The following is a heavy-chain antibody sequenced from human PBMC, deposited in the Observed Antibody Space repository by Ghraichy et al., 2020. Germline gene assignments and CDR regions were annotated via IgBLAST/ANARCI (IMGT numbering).Heavy chain of an antibody. J-gene: IGHJ4*02. CDR1: GRRFTDYR. CDR2: LNPKNGGT. Sequence: ASVKVSCKASGRRFTDYRMHWVRQAPGQRPEWLGSLNPKNGGTNYSQKFQGRVTMTWDTSFYTGYMELSSLTSGDSAVYYCAAQLRPLETLSSLDSWGRGTQVTVS. D-gene: IGHD3-16*02. CDR3: AAQLRPLETLSSLDS. V-gene: IGHV1-2*02.